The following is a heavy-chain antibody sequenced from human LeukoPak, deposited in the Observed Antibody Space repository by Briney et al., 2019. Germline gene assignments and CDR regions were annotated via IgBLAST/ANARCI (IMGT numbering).Heavy chain of an antibody. CDR3: ARRPVVGPGAIDY. CDR1: GGSITSSSYY. J-gene: IGHJ4*02. D-gene: IGHD2-2*01. CDR2: IYYSGST. V-gene: IGHV4-39*01. Sequence: PSETLSLTCTVSGGSITSSSYYWGWIRQPPGKGLEWIGSIYYSGSTYYNPSLKSRATISVDTSKNQFSLKLSSVTAADTAVYYCARRPVVGPGAIDYWGQGTLVTVSS.